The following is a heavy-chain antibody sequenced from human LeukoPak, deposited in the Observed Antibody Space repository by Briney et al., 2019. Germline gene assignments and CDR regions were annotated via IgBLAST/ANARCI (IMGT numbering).Heavy chain of an antibody. Sequence: GASVKVSCKASGYTFTSYGISWVRQAPGQGLEWMGWISAYNGNTNYAQKLQGRVTMTTDTSTSTAYMELRSLRSDDTAVYYCAREWGLESSGYYYACWGQGTLVTVSS. D-gene: IGHD3-22*01. CDR1: GYTFTSYG. CDR2: ISAYNGNT. V-gene: IGHV1-18*01. J-gene: IGHJ4*02. CDR3: AREWGLESSGYYYAC.